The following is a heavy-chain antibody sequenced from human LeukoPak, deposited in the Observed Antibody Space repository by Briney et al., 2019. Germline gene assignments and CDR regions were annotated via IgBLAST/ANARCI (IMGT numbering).Heavy chain of an antibody. CDR3: ARAPLRFLEWFTFDY. V-gene: IGHV3-7*04. CDR2: IKQDGSEK. D-gene: IGHD3-3*01. CDR1: GFTFSSYW. J-gene: IGHJ4*02. Sequence: GGSLRLSCAASGFTFSSYWMSWVRQAPGKGLEWVANIKQDGSEKYYVDSVKGRFTISRDNAKNSLYLQMNSLRAEDAAVYCCARAPLRFLEWFTFDYWGQGTLVTVSS.